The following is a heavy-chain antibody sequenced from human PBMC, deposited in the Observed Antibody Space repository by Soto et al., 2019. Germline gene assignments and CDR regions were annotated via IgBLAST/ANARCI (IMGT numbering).Heavy chain of an antibody. CDR2: INHSGST. CDR1: GGSFSGYY. J-gene: IGHJ4*02. V-gene: IGHV4-34*01. CDR3: AGLRNSDRY. Sequence: SETLSLTCAVYGGSFSGYYWSWIRQPPGKGLEWIGEINHSGSTNYNPSLKSRVTISVDTSKNQFSLNLRSVTAADTAVYYCAGLRNSDRYWGQGTLVTVSS.